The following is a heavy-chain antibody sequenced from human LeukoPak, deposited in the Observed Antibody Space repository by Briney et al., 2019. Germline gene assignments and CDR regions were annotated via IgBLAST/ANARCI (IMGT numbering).Heavy chain of an antibody. J-gene: IGHJ6*03. V-gene: IGHV3-30*02. Sequence: GGSLRLSCAASGFTFSNYGMHWVRQAPGKGLDWVSFIRSDGGEEYYADSVKGRFTISRDNSKNTVYLQMNSLRAEDTAVYYCARDSTFCYMDVWGKGTTVIISS. CDR2: IRSDGGEE. CDR1: GFTFSNYG. CDR3: ARDSTFCYMDV. D-gene: IGHD3-16*01.